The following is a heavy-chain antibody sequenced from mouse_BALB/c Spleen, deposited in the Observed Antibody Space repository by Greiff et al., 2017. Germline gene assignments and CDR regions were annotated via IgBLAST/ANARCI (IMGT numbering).Heavy chain of an antibody. CDR1: GYTFTDYE. CDR2: IDPETGGT. Sequence: VQLQQSEAELVRPGASVTLSCKASGYTFTDYEMHWVKQTPVHGLEWIGAIDPETGGTAYNQKFKGKATLTADKSSSTAYMELRSLTSEDSAVYYCTRNEGYFDYWGEGTTLTVSS. V-gene: IGHV1-15*01. J-gene: IGHJ2*01. CDR3: TRNEGYFDY.